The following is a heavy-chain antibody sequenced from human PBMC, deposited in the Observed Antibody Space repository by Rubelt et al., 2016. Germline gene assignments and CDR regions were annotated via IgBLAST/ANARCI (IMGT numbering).Heavy chain of an antibody. D-gene: IGHD6-19*01. J-gene: IGHJ4*02. CDR2: IYYSGGT. CDR3: ARDSRSSGVDY. V-gene: IGHV4-59*01. Sequence: QVQLQESGPGLVKPSETLSLTCTVSGGSITSYYWSWIRQPPGKGLEWVGYIYYSGGTHYNPSLKGRVTISVDTSKNQFSLKLSSGTAADTAVYYCARDSRSSGVDYWGQGTLVTVSS. CDR1: GGSITSYY.